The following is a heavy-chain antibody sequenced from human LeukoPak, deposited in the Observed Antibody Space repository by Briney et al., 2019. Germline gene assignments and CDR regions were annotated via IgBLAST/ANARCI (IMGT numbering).Heavy chain of an antibody. CDR1: GFTFSSYA. D-gene: IGHD3-22*01. CDR2: ISGSGGST. CDR3: AKDRKLGDSSGYYSPFDY. Sequence: PGGSLRLSCAASGFTFSSYAMSWVRQAPGKGLEWVSAISGSGGSTYYADSVKGRFTISRDNSKNTLYLQMNSLRAEDTAVYYCAKDRKLGDSSGYYSPFDYWGQGTLVTVSS. V-gene: IGHV3-23*01. J-gene: IGHJ4*02.